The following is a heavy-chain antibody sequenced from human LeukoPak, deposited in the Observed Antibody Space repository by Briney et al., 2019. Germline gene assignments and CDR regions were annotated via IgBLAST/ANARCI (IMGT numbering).Heavy chain of an antibody. CDR1: GASISSYY. Sequence: SETLSLTCTVSGASISSYYWSWFPQSPGKGLESIGYIYYTGSTNYNPSLKSRVTMSVDTSKNQFSLKLNSVTAADTAVYYCATRVRPTSPGVFDIWGQGTLVTVSS. J-gene: IGHJ3*02. CDR3: ATRVRPTSPGVFDI. V-gene: IGHV4-59*01. CDR2: IYYTGST.